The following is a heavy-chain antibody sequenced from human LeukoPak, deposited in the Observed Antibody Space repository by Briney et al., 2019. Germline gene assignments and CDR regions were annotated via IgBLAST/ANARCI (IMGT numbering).Heavy chain of an antibody. Sequence: SETLSLTCTVSGYSISSGYYWGWIRQPPGKGLEWIGSIYHSGRTFYNPSLKSRVTISIDTSKNQFSLKLRSVTAADTAVYYCARLHIWYYYMDVWGKGTTVIISS. CDR1: GYSISSGYY. CDR3: ARLHIWYYYMDV. J-gene: IGHJ6*03. D-gene: IGHD3-3*02. V-gene: IGHV4-38-2*02. CDR2: IYHSGRT.